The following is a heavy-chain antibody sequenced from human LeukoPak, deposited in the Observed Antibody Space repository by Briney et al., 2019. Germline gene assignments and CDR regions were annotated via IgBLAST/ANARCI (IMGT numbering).Heavy chain of an antibody. V-gene: IGHV4-31*03. CDR3: ARVGIILWFDP. CDR2: IYYSGNT. J-gene: IGHJ5*02. CDR1: GVSISSGGYY. D-gene: IGHD3-3*01. Sequence: SETLSLTCTVSGVSISSGGYYWSWIRQHPGKGLEWIGYIYYSGNTYYNPSLKSRVTISVDTSKNQFSLKLSSVTAADTAVYYCARVGIILWFDPWGQGTLVTVSS.